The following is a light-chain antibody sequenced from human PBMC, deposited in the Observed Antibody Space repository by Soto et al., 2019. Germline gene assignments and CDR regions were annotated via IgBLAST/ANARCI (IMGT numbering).Light chain of an antibody. CDR1: QNINN. V-gene: IGKV3-15*01. Sequence: TQSPGTLSLSPGGSATLSCRASQNINNLGWYQQKPGQAPRLLIYVASTRPIGIPARVSVSGSGTDFTLTISSMQSEDFEVYYCQEYKDWPLTSGPGTKVDSK. CDR3: QEYKDWPLT. CDR2: VAS. J-gene: IGKJ3*01.